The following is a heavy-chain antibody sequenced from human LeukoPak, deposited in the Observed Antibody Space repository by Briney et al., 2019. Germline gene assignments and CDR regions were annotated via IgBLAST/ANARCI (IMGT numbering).Heavy chain of an antibody. V-gene: IGHV4-4*09. CDR2: IYTSGST. CDR3: ARFPVGYCSSTSCYTHAFDI. D-gene: IGHD2-2*02. J-gene: IGHJ3*02. CDR1: GGFISSYY. Sequence: PSETLSLTCTVSGGFISSYYWSWIRQPPGKGLEWIGYIYTSGSTNYNPSLKSRVTISVDTSKNQFSLKLSSVTAADTAVYYCARFPVGYCSSTSCYTHAFDIWGQGTMVTVSS.